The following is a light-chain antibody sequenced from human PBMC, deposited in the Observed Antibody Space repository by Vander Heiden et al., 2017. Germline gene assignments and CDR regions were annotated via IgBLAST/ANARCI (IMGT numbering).Light chain of an antibody. CDR1: QGISSY. CDR3: QQLNSYPHT. J-gene: IGKJ3*01. Sequence: DIQLTQSPSLLSASVGDRVTITCRASQGISSYLAWYQQKPGKAPKLLIYAASTLQSGVPSRFRGSGSGTEFTLTISSLQPEDFATYYCQQLNSYPHTFGPGTKVDIK. CDR2: AAS. V-gene: IGKV1-9*01.